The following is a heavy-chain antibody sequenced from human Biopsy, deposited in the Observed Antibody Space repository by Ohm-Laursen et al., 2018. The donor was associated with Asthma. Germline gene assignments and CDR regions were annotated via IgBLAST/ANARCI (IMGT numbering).Heavy chain of an antibody. CDR3: ARGWNCGGDCYSLDS. D-gene: IGHD2-21*02. Sequence: SQTLSLTCAVSGDFIDSGDYSWTWIPQSPGLGLEWIGHIYRNGDTYYNPTLKNRVTISIDRSKNQFSVRLRSVTAADTAVYYCARGWNCGGDCYSLDSWGQGTLVTVSS. CDR2: IYRNGDT. V-gene: IGHV4-30-2*06. J-gene: IGHJ4*02. CDR1: GDFIDSGDYS.